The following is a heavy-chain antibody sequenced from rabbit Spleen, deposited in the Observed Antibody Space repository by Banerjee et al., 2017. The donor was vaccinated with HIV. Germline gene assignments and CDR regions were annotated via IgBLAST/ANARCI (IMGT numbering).Heavy chain of an antibody. CDR3: ARDTSSSFSSYGMDL. CDR1: GFSFSSNW. D-gene: IGHD1-1*01. V-gene: IGHV1S45*01. Sequence: QEQLVESGGGLVQPEGSLTLTCTVSGFSFSSNWICWVRQAPGKGLEWIACIDTGSSGFTYFASWAKGRFTISKTSSTTVTLQMTRLTAADTATYFCARDTSSSFSSYGMDLWGPGTLVTVS. J-gene: IGHJ6*01. CDR2: IDTGSSGFT.